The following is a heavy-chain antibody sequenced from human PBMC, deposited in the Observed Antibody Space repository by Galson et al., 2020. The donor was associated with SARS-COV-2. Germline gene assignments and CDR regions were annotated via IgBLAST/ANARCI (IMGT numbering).Heavy chain of an antibody. CDR3: ARGGRGYNYDL. Sequence: SETLSLTCTVSGGSISSGDFYWSWIRQPAGKGLEWIGHMYTSGSSNSNRSLKGRVTVSVDTSKNQFSLKLTSVTAADTAVYYCARGGRGYNYDLWGQGTLVTVSS. J-gene: IGHJ4*02. CDR1: GGSISSGDFY. D-gene: IGHD5-18*01. CDR2: MYTSGSS. V-gene: IGHV4-61*09.